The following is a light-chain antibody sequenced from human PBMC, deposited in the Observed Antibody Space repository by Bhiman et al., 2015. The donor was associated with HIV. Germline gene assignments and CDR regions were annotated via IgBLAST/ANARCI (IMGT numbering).Light chain of an antibody. CDR3: QSADTATSKV. J-gene: IGLJ3*02. CDR2: EVN. V-gene: IGLV2-8*01. Sequence: QSALTQPPSASGSRGQSVIISCTGTSSDVGVYNLVSWYQHHPGKAPKLIIYEVNKRPSGVPARFSGSKSGNTASLTVSGLQAEDEADYYCQSADTATSKVFGGGTKLTVL. CDR1: SSDVGVYNL.